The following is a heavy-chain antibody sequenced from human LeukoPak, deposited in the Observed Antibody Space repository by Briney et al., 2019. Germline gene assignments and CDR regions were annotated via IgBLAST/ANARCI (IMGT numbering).Heavy chain of an antibody. J-gene: IGHJ4*02. CDR2: ISAYNGNT. Sequence: VASVKVSCKASGYTFTSYGISWVRQAPGQGLEWMGWISAYNGNTNYAQKLQGRVTTTTDTSTTTVYMELSSLRSEDTAVYYCAREGDTVMARRYFDYWGQGTLVTVSS. V-gene: IGHV1-18*01. CDR3: AREGDTVMARRYFDY. CDR1: GYTFTSYG. D-gene: IGHD5-18*01.